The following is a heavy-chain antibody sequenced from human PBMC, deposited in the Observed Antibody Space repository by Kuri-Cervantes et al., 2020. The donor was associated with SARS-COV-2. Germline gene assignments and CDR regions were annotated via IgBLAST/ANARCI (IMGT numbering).Heavy chain of an antibody. J-gene: IGHJ5*02. CDR3: ARHDLVGTTDFDP. CDR2: LDTSGTT. D-gene: IGHD1-26*01. V-gene: IGHV4-61*09. CDR1: GVSVSHGTYS. Sequence: SETLSLTCAVSGVSVSHGTYSWSWIRQPAGKGLEWIGHLDTSGTTTYNPSLKSRVTISLDTSKNHVSLKLTSVTAADTAIYYCARHDLVGTTDFDPWGQGTLVTVSS.